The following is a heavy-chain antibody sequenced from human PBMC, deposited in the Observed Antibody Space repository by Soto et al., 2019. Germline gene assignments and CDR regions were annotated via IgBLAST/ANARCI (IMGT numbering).Heavy chain of an antibody. CDR2: IIPMFRTP. CDR1: GGTFSSYA. J-gene: IGHJ3*02. V-gene: IGHV1-69*12. D-gene: IGHD4-4*01. Sequence: QVQLVQSGAEVKKTGSSVKVSCKASGGTFSSYAFSWVRQAPRQGLEWLGGIIPMFRTPHYAQKFHGRVTITADESTSTVYMELTGLTSDDTAVYFCASTPSVILTTYGFVTPVDIWCQGTMVTVSS. CDR3: ASTPSVILTTYGFVTPVDI.